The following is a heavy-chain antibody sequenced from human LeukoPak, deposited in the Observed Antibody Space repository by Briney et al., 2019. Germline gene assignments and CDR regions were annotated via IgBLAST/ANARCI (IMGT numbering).Heavy chain of an antibody. CDR1: GFTFSSYA. Sequence: SGGSLRLSCAASGFTFSSYAMSWVRQAPGKGLEWVSSISSSSSYIYYADSVKGRFTISRDNAKNSLYLQMNSLRAEDTAVYYCARASWPPLFDYWGQGTLVTVSS. J-gene: IGHJ4*02. CDR2: ISSSSSYI. CDR3: ARASWPPLFDY. V-gene: IGHV3-21*01. D-gene: IGHD2-2*01.